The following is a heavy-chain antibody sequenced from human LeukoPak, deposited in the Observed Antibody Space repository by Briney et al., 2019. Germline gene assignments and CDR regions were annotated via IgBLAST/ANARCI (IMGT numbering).Heavy chain of an antibody. Sequence: GGSLRLSCAASGLPFNSNWMIWVRQAPGKGLEWVANIKQDGSEKCYVDSVKGRFTISRDKPKNTLYLQMNSLRAEDTAVYYCARDTVDTAMVGDWYFDLWGRGTLVTVSS. CDR1: GLPFNSNW. CDR2: IKQDGSEK. CDR3: ARDTVDTAMVGDWYFDL. J-gene: IGHJ2*01. V-gene: IGHV3-7*01. D-gene: IGHD5-18*01.